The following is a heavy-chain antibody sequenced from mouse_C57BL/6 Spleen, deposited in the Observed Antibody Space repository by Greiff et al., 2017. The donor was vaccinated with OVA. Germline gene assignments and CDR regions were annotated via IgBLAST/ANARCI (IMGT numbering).Heavy chain of an antibody. CDR3: ARAFRYYGSSYWYFDV. D-gene: IGHD1-1*01. V-gene: IGHV1-52*01. Sequence: VQLQQPGAELVRPGSSVKLSCKASGYTFTSYWMHWVKQRPIQGLEWIGNIDPSDSETHYNQKFKDKATLTVDKSSSTAYMQLSSLTSEDSAVYYCARAFRYYGSSYWYFDVWGTGTTVTVSS. CDR2: IDPSDSET. J-gene: IGHJ1*03. CDR1: GYTFTSYW.